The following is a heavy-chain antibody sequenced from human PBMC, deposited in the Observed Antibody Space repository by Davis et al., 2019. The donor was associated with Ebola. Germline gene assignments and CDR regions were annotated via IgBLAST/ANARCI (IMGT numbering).Heavy chain of an antibody. CDR1: GGSFSGYY. D-gene: IGHD1-26*01. J-gene: IGHJ5*02. CDR3: ARFIVGPTNRFDP. V-gene: IGHV4-59*08. CDR2: IYNNGRT. Sequence: SETLSLTCAVYGGSFSGYYWSWIRQPPGKALEWIGYIYNNGRTNYNPSLKSRVTISLDTSKNQFSLKLHSLTAADTALYYCARFIVGPTNRFDPWGQGTLVTVSS.